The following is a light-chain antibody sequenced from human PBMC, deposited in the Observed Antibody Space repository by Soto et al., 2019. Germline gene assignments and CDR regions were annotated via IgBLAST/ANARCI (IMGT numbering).Light chain of an antibody. J-gene: IGLJ3*02. CDR3: AIWDDSVDGWV. CDR1: NVGNKA. CDR2: YDD. Sequence: QLVLTQPPSVSEAPGQRVTISCSGSNVGNKAVNWYQQLPGKAPKLLLYYDDMLSSGVSDRFSGSKSGTSASLAISGLQNDDDGDYYCAIWDDSVDGWVFGGGTKLTVL. V-gene: IGLV1-36*01.